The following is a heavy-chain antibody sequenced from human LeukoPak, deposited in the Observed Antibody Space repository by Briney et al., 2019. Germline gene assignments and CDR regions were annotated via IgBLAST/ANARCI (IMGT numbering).Heavy chain of an antibody. CDR1: RDSVSSNSAA. CDR3: ARDAGIAAAGTGRGWFDP. CDR2: TYYRSKWYN. J-gene: IGHJ5*02. V-gene: IGHV6-1*01. Sequence: SQTLSLTCAISRDSVSSNSAAWNWVRQSPSRGLEWLGRTYYRSKWYNDYAVSVKNRITINPDTSKNQFSLQLNSVTPEDTAVYYCARDAGIAAAGTGRGWFDPWGQGTLVTVSS. D-gene: IGHD6-13*01.